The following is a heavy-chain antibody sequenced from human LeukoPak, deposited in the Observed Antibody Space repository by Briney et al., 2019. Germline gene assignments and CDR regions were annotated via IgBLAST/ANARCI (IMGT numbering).Heavy chain of an antibody. J-gene: IGHJ4*02. CDR2: IIPIFGTA. V-gene: IGHV1-69*13. Sequence: SVKVSCKASGGTFSGYAISWVRQAPGQGLEWMGGIIPIFGTANYAQKFQGRVTITADESTSTAYMELSSLRSEDTAVYYCARGGDGYNYRIDYWGQGTLVTVSS. CDR1: GGTFSGYA. D-gene: IGHD5-24*01. CDR3: ARGGDGYNYRIDY.